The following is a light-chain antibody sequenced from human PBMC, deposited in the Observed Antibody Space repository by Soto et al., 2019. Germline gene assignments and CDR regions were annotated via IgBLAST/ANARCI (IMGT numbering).Light chain of an antibody. V-gene: IGKV2-30*01. CDR2: KVS. Sequence: DVVMTQSPLSLPVTLGQPASISCRSSQSLAYSDGNTYLNWFQQRPVQSPRRLMYKVSNRDSGVRDRFTGSGSGTYFSQTISRVEAADVGVHYFMQGTHWPQESFGQGTKLESK. CDR3: MQGTHWPQES. J-gene: IGKJ2*01. CDR1: QSLAYSDGNTY.